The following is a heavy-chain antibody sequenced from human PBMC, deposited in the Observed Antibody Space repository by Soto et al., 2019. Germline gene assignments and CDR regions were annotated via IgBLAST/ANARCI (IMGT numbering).Heavy chain of an antibody. CDR2: ITASADTT. J-gene: IGHJ3*02. V-gene: IGHV3-23*01. Sequence: GGSLRLSCAASAFTFRSYAMSWVRQAPGKGLEWVSAITASADTTYYADSVKGRFTISRDNSKNTLYLRMNSLRAEDTAVYYFAKFRPLGDFTSTSCRGAFDIWGKGKMVTVPS. CDR1: AFTFRSYA. CDR3: AKFRPLGDFTSTSCRGAFDI. D-gene: IGHD2-2*01.